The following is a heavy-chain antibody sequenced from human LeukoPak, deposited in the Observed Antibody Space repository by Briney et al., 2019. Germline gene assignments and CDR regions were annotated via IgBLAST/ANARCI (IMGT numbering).Heavy chain of an antibody. CDR3: ATQGDGYNSAFDY. CDR2: ITSSSSYI. CDR1: GITFSSYA. D-gene: IGHD5-24*01. V-gene: IGHV3-21*01. J-gene: IGHJ4*02. Sequence: GGSLRLSCAASGITFSSYAMSWVRQAPGKGLEWVSSITSSSSYIYFADSVKGRLTISRDNAKNSMYLQMNSLRVEDTAVYFCATQGDGYNSAFDYWGQGTLVTVSS.